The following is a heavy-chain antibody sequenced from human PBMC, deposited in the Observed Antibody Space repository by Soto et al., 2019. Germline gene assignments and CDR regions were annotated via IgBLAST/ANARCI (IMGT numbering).Heavy chain of an antibody. CDR1: GFTFSSYA. CDR3: AKDGFVAGNYFDY. Sequence: EVQLLESGGGLVQPGGSLRRSCAASGFTFSSYAMSWVRQAPGKGLEWVSAISGSGGSTYYADSVKGRFTISRDNSKNTLYLQMNSLRAEDTAVYYCAKDGFVAGNYFDYWGQGTLVTVSS. V-gene: IGHV3-23*01. CDR2: ISGSGGST. D-gene: IGHD6-19*01. J-gene: IGHJ4*02.